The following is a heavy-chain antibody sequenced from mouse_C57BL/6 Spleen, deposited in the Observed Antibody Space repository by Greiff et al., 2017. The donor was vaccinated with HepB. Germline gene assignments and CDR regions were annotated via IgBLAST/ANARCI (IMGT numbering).Heavy chain of an antibody. Sequence: EVQLVESGGGLVKPGGSLKLSCAASGFTFSDYGMHWVRQAPEKGLEWVAYISSGSSTIYYADTVKGRFTISRDNAKNTLFLQMTSLRSEDTAMYYCARRLRTYYYAMDYWGQGTSVTVSS. V-gene: IGHV5-17*01. CDR1: GFTFSDYG. J-gene: IGHJ4*01. D-gene: IGHD1-2*01. CDR2: ISSGSSTI. CDR3: ARRLRTYYYAMDY.